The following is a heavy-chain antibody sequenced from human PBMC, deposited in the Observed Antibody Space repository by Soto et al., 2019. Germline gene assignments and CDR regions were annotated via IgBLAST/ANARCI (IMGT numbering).Heavy chain of an antibody. V-gene: IGHV1-24*01. CDR1: GYTLTELS. CDR2: FDPEDGET. Sequence: ASVKVSCKVSGYTLTELSMHWVRQAPGKGLEWMGGFDPEDGETIYAQKFQGRVTMTEDTSTDTAYMELSSLRSEDTAVYYCATYAVDTAMAPFDYWGQGTLVTGSS. J-gene: IGHJ4*02. CDR3: ATYAVDTAMAPFDY. D-gene: IGHD5-18*01.